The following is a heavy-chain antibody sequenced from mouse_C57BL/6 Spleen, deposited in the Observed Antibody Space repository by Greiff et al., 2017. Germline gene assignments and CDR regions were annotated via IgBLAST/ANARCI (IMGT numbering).Heavy chain of an antibody. D-gene: IGHD1-2*01. Sequence: QVQLQQSGAELVRPGTSVKVSCKASGYAFTNYLIEWVKQRPGQGLEWIGVINPGSGGTNYNEKFKGKATLTADKSSSTAYMQLSSLTSEDSAVYFCARGNTADYWGQGTTLTVSS. CDR2: INPGSGGT. J-gene: IGHJ2*01. V-gene: IGHV1-54*01. CDR3: ARGNTADY. CDR1: GYAFTNYL.